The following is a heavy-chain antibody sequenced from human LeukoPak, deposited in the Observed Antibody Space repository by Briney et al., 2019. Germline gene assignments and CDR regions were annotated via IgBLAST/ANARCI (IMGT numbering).Heavy chain of an antibody. CDR3: AKDPPTDYGDYESYFDY. CDR2: ISGSGGST. Sequence: GGSLRLSCAASGFTFSSYAMSWVRQAPGKGLEWVSAISGSGGSTYYADSVKGRFTISRDNSKNTLYPQMNSLRAEDTAVYYCAKDPPTDYGDYESYFDYWGQGTLVTVSS. CDR1: GFTFSSYA. D-gene: IGHD4-17*01. V-gene: IGHV3-23*01. J-gene: IGHJ4*02.